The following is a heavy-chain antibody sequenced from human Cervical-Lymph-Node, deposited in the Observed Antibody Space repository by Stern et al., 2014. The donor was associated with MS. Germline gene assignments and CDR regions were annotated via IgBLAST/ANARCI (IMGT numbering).Heavy chain of an antibody. J-gene: IGHJ4*02. D-gene: IGHD6-19*01. Sequence: LEWVAVTSYDGSDQYYADSVKGRFTISRDNSKNTLYLQMNSLRAEDTAVYYCAKTLTKYSSGWYFDYWGQGTLVTVSS. V-gene: IGHV3-30*18. CDR3: AKTLTKYSSGWYFDY. CDR2: TSYDGSDQ.